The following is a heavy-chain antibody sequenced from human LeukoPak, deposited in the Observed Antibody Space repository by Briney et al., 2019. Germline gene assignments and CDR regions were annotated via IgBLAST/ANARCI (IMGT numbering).Heavy chain of an antibody. J-gene: IGHJ4*02. CDR3: AKAFFPLGASYLGGDY. D-gene: IGHD1-26*01. CDR2: ISSSSSYI. Sequence: GGSLRLSCAASGFTFSSYSMNWVRQAPGKGLEWVSSISSSSSYIYYADSVKGRFTISRDNAKNSLYLQMNSLRAEDTAVYYCAKAFFPLGASYLGGDYWGQGTVVTVSS. CDR1: GFTFSSYS. V-gene: IGHV3-21*01.